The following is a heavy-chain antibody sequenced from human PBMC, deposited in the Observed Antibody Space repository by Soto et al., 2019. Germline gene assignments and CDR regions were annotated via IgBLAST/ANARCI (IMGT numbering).Heavy chain of an antibody. CDR3: ANCFQSSGYDY. CDR2: IYWDDDK. V-gene: IGHV2-5*02. Sequence: QITLKESGPTLVKPTQTLTLTCTFSGFSLSTSGVGVGWIRQPPGKALEWLALIYWDDDKRYSPSLKCRLTSYKDTSKLLLVLTDSNMDPVDTATYYCANCFQSSGYDYRGQGTLVTVSS. D-gene: IGHD3-22*01. CDR1: GFSLSTSGVG. J-gene: IGHJ4*02.